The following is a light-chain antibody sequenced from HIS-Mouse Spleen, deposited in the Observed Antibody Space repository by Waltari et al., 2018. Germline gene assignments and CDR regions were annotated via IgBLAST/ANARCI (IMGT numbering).Light chain of an antibody. V-gene: IGKV1-9*01. CDR1: QGISSY. J-gene: IGKJ1*01. Sequence: DTEFTQSPSFLSASVGDRVTITCRARQGISSYLAWYQPKPGKAPKLLIYAASTLQSGVPSRFSCSGSGTEFTLTISSLQPEDFATYYCQQLNSYPPTFGQGTKVEIK. CDR2: AAS. CDR3: QQLNSYPPT.